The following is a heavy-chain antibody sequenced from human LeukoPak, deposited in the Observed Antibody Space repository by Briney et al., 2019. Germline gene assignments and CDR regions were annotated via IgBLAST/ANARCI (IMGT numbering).Heavy chain of an antibody. D-gene: IGHD1-26*01. CDR2: IYYSGST. Sequence: SETLSLTCTVSGGSISSYYWSWIRQPPGKGLEWIGYIYYSGSTNYNPSLKSRVTISVDTSKNQFSLKLSSVTAADTAVYYCARDLRSGSYYRYYYYMDVWGKRTTVTVSS. V-gene: IGHV4-59*01. CDR1: GGSISSYY. J-gene: IGHJ6*03. CDR3: ARDLRSGSYYRYYYYMDV.